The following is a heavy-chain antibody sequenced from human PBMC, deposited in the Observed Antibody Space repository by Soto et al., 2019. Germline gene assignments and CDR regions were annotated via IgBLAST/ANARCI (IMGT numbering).Heavy chain of an antibody. D-gene: IGHD3-16*01. Sequence: GGSLRLSCAASGFTFSNAWMNWVRQAPGKGLEWVGRIKSKTDGGTTDYAAPVKGRFTISRDDSKNTLYLQMNSLKTEDTAVYYCTPGGWGERVYYYYGMDVWGQGTTVTVSS. CDR1: GFTFSNAW. J-gene: IGHJ6*02. V-gene: IGHV3-15*07. CDR3: TPGGWGERVYYYYGMDV. CDR2: IKSKTDGGTT.